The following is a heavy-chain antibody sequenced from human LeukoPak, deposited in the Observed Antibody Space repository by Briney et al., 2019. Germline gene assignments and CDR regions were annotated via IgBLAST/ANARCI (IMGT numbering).Heavy chain of an antibody. Sequence: SETLSLTCAVYGGSFSGYYWSWIRQPPGKGLEWIGEINHSGSTNYNPSLKSRVTISVDTSKNQFSLKLSSVTAADTAMYYCARVSGGYSYGPMIFDYWGQGTLVTVSS. CDR1: GGSFSGYY. J-gene: IGHJ4*02. V-gene: IGHV4-34*01. CDR2: INHSGST. D-gene: IGHD5-18*01. CDR3: ARVSGGYSYGPMIFDY.